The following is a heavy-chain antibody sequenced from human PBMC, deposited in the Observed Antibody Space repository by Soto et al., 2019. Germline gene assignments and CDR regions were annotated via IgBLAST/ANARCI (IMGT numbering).Heavy chain of an antibody. CDR2: ISSSSSTI. CDR3: ARDGYFWSGYLGGNYYYYYGMDV. D-gene: IGHD3-3*01. J-gene: IGHJ6*02. CDR1: GFTFSSYS. Sequence: PGGSLRLSCAASGFTFSSYSMNWVRQAPGKGLEWVSYISSSSSTIYYADSVKGQFTISRDNAKNSLYLQMNSLRDEDTAVYYCARDGYFWSGYLGGNYYYYYGMDVWGQGTTVTVSS. V-gene: IGHV3-48*02.